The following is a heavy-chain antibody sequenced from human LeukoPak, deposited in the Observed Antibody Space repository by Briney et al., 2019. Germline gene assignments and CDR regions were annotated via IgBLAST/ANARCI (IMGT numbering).Heavy chain of an antibody. V-gene: IGHV3-30*02. CDR1: GFTFSSYG. CDR3: ARSVDGSGSYAVSDAFDI. Sequence: PGGSLRLSCAASGFTFSSYGMHWVRQAPGKGLEWVAFIRYDGSNKYYADSVKGRFTISRDNSKNTLYLQMNSLRAEDTAVYYCARSVDGSGSYAVSDAFDIWGQGTMVTVSS. D-gene: IGHD3-10*01. J-gene: IGHJ3*02. CDR2: IRYDGSNK.